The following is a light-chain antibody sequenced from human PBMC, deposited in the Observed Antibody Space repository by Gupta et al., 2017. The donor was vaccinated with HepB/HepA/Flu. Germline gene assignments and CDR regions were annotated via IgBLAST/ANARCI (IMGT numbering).Light chain of an antibody. CDR1: QSVSSN. V-gene: IGKV3-15*01. CDR3: QPYNNWPPWT. Sequence: EIVMTQSPATLSVSPGERATLSCRASQSVSSNLAWYQQKPGQAPRLLIYGASTSATGIPARFSGSGYGTEFTLTISSLPSEDFAVYYCQPYNNWPPWTFGQGTKVEIK. J-gene: IGKJ1*01. CDR2: GAS.